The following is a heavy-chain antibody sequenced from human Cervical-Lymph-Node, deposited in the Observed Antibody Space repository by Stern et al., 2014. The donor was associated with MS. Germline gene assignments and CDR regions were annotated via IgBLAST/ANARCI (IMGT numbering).Heavy chain of an antibody. CDR1: GFTLSDYY. V-gene: IGHV3-11*01. Sequence: QMQLVQSGGDLVKPGGSLRLSCAASGFTLSDYYMSWIRQAPGRGLEWLSYITKSGNILYYADSVKGRFSISRDNAKNSLYLQMNSLRAEDTAVYYCARDDVRNYYYYGMEVWGQGTTVTVSS. D-gene: IGHD2/OR15-2a*01. CDR3: ARDDVRNYYYYGMEV. J-gene: IGHJ6*02. CDR2: ITKSGNIL.